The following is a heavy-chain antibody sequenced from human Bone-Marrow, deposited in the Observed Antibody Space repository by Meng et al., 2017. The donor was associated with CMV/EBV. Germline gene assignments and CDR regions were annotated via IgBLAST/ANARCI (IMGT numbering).Heavy chain of an antibody. V-gene: IGHV3-7*01. CDR3: AREGRDLEY. D-gene: IGHD2-15*01. CDR1: GFTFSNYW. CDR2: IKQDGSEK. J-gene: IGHJ4*02. Sequence: GESLKISCAASGFTFSNYWMSWVRQAPGKGLEWLANIKQDGSEKYYVDSVKGRFTISRDNAKKSLYLQLSSLRAEDTAIYYCAREGRDLEYWGQGPRVHGAS.